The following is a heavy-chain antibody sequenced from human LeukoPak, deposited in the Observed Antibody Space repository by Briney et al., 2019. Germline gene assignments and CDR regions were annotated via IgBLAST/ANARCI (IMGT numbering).Heavy chain of an antibody. CDR2: IKQDGSQK. V-gene: IGHV3-7*05. CDR1: GFTFMSHA. Sequence: PGGSLRLSCAASGFTFMSHAMYWVRQAPGKGLEWVANIKQDGSQKNYVDSVKGRFTISRDNAKSSLYLQMNSLTAEDTAVYFCATVSAAGTGFSDHWGQGTLVTVSS. CDR3: ATVSAAGTGFSDH. J-gene: IGHJ4*02. D-gene: IGHD6-13*01.